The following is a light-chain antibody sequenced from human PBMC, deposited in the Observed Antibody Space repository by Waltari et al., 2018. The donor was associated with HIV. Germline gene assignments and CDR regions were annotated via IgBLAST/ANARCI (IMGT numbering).Light chain of an antibody. J-gene: IGKJ4*01. CDR3: QQYVSSPLT. V-gene: IGKV4-1*01. Sequence: DIVMTQSPASLTLSLGARATINCKSSRSILYSSNNKNYLAWYQQKPGQPPKLLIYWASTRESGVPDRFSGSGSGTNFTLTISGLQTEDLAVYYCQQYVSSPLTFGGGTRVEIK. CDR2: WAS. CDR1: RSILYSSNNKNY.